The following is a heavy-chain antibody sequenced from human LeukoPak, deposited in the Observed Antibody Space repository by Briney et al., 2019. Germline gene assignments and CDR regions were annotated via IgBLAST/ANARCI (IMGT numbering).Heavy chain of an antibody. CDR3: ATGVVTGTSR. CDR2: IRSKTEGETK. Sequence: PGGSLRLSCAVSRITFRNAWMSWVRQAPGKGLEGVARIRSKTEGETKEYAASVKGRFTISRDDSRSRLYLQMNSLKTEDTAVYYCATGVVTGTSRWGQGTLVTVSS. D-gene: IGHD1-1*01. CDR1: RITFRNAW. V-gene: IGHV3-15*01. J-gene: IGHJ4*02.